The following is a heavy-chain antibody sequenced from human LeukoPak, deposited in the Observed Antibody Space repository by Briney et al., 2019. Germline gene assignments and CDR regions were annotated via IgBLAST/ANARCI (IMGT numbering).Heavy chain of an antibody. CDR2: ISGSGGST. D-gene: IGHD6-19*01. V-gene: IGHV3-23*01. CDR1: GFTFSSYA. Sequence: GGSLRLSCAASGFTFSSYAMSWVRQAPGKGLEWVSAISGSGGSTYYADSVKGRFTISRDNAKNTLYLQMNSLRAEDTAVYYCARGYSSGLHFDYWGQGTLVTVSS. J-gene: IGHJ4*02. CDR3: ARGYSSGLHFDY.